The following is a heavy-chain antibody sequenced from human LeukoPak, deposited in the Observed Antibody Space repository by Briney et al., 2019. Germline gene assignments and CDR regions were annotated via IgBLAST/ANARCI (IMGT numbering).Heavy chain of an antibody. Sequence: SETLSLTCTVSGGSISTYYWSWIRQHPGKGLEWIGYVYYSGTTNYNPSLKSRVTISGDTSKNQFSLKLSSVTAADTAVYYCARDWGTAIVNYYYMDVWGKGTTVTVSS. CDR3: ARDWGTAIVNYYYMDV. J-gene: IGHJ6*03. CDR1: GGSISTYY. V-gene: IGHV4-59*12. CDR2: VYYSGTT. D-gene: IGHD5-18*01.